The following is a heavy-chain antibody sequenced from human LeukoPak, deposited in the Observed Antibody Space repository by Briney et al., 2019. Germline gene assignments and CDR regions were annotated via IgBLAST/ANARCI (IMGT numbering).Heavy chain of an antibody. D-gene: IGHD2-15*01. CDR2: IYNSGST. CDR3: AARSWGYSAPDY. Sequence: SETLSLTCTVSGGSISSYYWSWIRQPPGMGLEWIGYIYNSGSTNYNPSLKSRVTISVDTSKNQFSLKLTSVTAADTAVYFCAARSWGYSAPDYWGQRTLVTVSS. V-gene: IGHV4-59*01. CDR1: GGSISSYY. J-gene: IGHJ4*02.